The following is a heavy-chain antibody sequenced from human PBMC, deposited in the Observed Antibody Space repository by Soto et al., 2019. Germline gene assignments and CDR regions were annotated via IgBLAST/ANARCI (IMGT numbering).Heavy chain of an antibody. J-gene: IGHJ4*02. CDR2: IDSDGSRI. D-gene: IGHD2-15*01. Sequence: EVQLVESGGGLVQPGESLRLSCAASGFTFSNYWMHWVRQAPGKGLVWVSRIDSDGSRITYADFVKGRFTISRGNAKNTVYLHLNSLTAEEPAVYYCVRTSLVVAVATREDFWGQGTLVTFSS. CDR1: GFTFSNYW. V-gene: IGHV3-74*01. CDR3: VRTSLVVAVATREDF.